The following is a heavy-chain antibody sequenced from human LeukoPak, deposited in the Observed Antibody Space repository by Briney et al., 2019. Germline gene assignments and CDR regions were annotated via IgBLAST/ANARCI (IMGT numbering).Heavy chain of an antibody. CDR2: IYTSGST. V-gene: IGHV4-4*07. CDR1: GGSISSYY. D-gene: IGHD3-22*01. Sequence: SETLSLTCTVSGGSISSYYWSWIRQPAGKGLEWIGRIYTSGSTNYNPSLKSRVTMLVDTSKNQFSLKLSSVTAADTAVYYCARVKYYYDSSGYYHIASAYYYYYYMDVWGKGTPVTVSS. J-gene: IGHJ6*03. CDR3: ARVKYYYDSSGYYHIASAYYYYYYMDV.